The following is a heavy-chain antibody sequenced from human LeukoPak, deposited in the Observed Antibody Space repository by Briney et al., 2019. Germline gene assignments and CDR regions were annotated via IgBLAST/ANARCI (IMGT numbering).Heavy chain of an antibody. Sequence: ASVKVSCKASGYTFTGYYMHWVRQAPGQGLEWMGWINPNRGGTNYAQKFQGRVTMTRDTSISTAYMELSRLRSDDTAVYYCARDSSGWCGGGFDPWGQGTLVTVSS. CDR2: INPNRGGT. J-gene: IGHJ5*02. CDR1: GYTFTGYY. V-gene: IGHV1-2*02. D-gene: IGHD6-19*01. CDR3: ARDSSGWCGGGFDP.